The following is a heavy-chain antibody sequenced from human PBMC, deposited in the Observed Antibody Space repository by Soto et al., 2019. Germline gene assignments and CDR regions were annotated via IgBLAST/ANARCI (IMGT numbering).Heavy chain of an antibody. V-gene: IGHV5-51*01. CDR1: GYNFINYW. J-gene: IGHJ6*02. Sequence: GESLKISCKGSGYNFINYWIGWVRQMPGKGLEWMGIIYPGDSDTIYSPSFQGQVTISADKSISTAYLQWSSLKASDTAMYYCARHTLLGSSSLGPHGMDVWGQGTTVTVSS. CDR3: ARHTLLGSSSLGPHGMDV. D-gene: IGHD6-6*01. CDR2: IYPGDSDT.